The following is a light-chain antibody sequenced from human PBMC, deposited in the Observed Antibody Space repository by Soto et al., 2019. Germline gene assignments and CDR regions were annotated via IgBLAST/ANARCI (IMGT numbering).Light chain of an antibody. CDR3: SSYTNRDTWV. CDR2: EVT. V-gene: IGLV2-14*01. J-gene: IGLJ3*02. CDR1: SSDVGGYNY. Sequence: QSALTQPASVSGSPGQSISISCTGTSSDVGGYNYVSWYQQHPGQVPKLTIYEVTNRPSGVSSRFSGSKSGNTASLTISGLQAEDEADYYCSSYTNRDTWVFGGGTKVTVL.